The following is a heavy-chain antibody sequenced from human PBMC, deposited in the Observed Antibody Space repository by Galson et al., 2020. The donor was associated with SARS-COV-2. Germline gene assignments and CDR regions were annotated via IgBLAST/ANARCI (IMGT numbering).Heavy chain of an antibody. CDR2: IDYSGTT. CDR1: GASISSDTYS. V-gene: IGHV4-30-4*01. D-gene: IGHD4-17*01. Sequence: ETSETLSLTCTVSGASISSDTYSWSWIRQPPGKGLERTGHIDYSGTTSYFPSLRSRVTISADTSKNRFSLKLTSLTAADTAVYYGARRKRSTGTNYFDYGGQGTRVTVSS. J-gene: IGHJ4*02. CDR3: ARRKRSTGTNYFDY.